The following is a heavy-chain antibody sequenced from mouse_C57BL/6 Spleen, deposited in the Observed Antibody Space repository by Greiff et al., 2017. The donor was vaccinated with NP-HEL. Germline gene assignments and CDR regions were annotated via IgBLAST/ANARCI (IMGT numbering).Heavy chain of an antibody. CDR1: GYTFTDYY. V-gene: IGHV1-84*01. J-gene: IGHJ4*01. CDR2: IYPGSGNT. D-gene: IGHD1-1*01. Sequence: VQLQESGPELVKPGASVKISCKASGYTFTDYYINWVKQRPGQGLEWIGWIYPGSGNTKYNEKFKGKATLTVDTSSSTAYMQLSSLTSEDSAVYFCARSPSYGSSSYYAMDYWGQGTSVTVSS. CDR3: ARSPSYGSSSYYAMDY.